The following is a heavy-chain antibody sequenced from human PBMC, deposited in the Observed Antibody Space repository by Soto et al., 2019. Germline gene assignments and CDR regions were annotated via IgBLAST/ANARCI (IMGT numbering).Heavy chain of an antibody. V-gene: IGHV3-15*01. J-gene: IGHJ4*02. D-gene: IGHD3-22*01. CDR1: GFTFRTAR. Sequence: EVQVVESGGGFVKPGGSLRLSCAASGFTFRTARMNWVRQAPGKGLEWVGRIRTKTYGETTDYAAPVKGRFTISRDDSRNTVFLEMNSLKTEDSVVYYCTTDKGFYGTSDYRDYWGQGTLVTVSS. CDR2: IRTKTYGETT. CDR3: TTDKGFYGTSDYRDY.